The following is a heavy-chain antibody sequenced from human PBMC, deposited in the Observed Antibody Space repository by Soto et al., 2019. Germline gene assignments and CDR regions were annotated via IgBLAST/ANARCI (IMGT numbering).Heavy chain of an antibody. CDR1: GGSISSSSYY. CDR3: ARRESYDILTGYYHFDY. CDR2: ISYSGST. Sequence: QLQLQESGPGLVKPSETLSLTCSVSGGSISSSSYYWGWIRQPPGKGLEWIGNISYSGSTYYNPSLRSVVTISVDTSKNQFSLKLSSVTAADTAVYYCARRESYDILTGYYHFDYWGQGTLVTVSS. V-gene: IGHV4-39*01. D-gene: IGHD3-9*01. J-gene: IGHJ4*02.